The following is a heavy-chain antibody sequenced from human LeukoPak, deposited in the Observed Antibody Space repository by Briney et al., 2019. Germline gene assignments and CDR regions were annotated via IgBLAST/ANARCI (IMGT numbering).Heavy chain of an antibody. CDR1: GLDFRNAW. CDR3: TTGDRGWQDY. J-gene: IGHJ4*02. V-gene: IGHV3-15*01. Sequence: GGSLRLSCAASGLDFRNAWMSWVCQAQGKGLEWVAHIKRNTDTGTPNYGAPVEGRFTVARDDSKDTQYLQMNSLKIEDTAVYYCTTGDRGWQDYWGQGTLVTVSS. D-gene: IGHD6-19*01. CDR2: IKRNTDTGTP.